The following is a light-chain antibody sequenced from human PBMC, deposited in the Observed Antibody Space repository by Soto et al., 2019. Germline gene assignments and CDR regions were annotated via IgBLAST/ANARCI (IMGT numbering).Light chain of an antibody. V-gene: IGKV1-17*01. J-gene: IGKJ1*01. CDR3: LQHNVFPRA. CDR2: GSS. CDR1: QAIRND. Sequence: EIQMTQSPSSLSASVGERITITCRPSQAIRNDLAWYQQKPGRAPKRLIYGSSTLQSGVPLRFSGSGSGTEFTLTISSLQPEDFATYYCLQHNVFPRAFGQGTKVDIK.